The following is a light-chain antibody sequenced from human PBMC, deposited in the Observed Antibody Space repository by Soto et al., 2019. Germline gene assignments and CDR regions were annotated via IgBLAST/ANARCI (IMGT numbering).Light chain of an antibody. Sequence: EMVLAQSPGTLSLSPGERATLSCRARESVSSNYLTWYQQKPGQAPRLLIYVASIRATDMPDRFSGSGSGRDVTLTINSVEHADSAVFYCQQYGSSPLYSFGQGTRLEIK. J-gene: IGKJ2*01. CDR1: ESVSSNY. CDR3: QQYGSSPLYS. V-gene: IGKV3-20*01. CDR2: VAS.